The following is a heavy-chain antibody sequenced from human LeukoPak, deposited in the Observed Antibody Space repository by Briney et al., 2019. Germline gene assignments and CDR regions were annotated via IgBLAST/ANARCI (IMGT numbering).Heavy chain of an antibody. CDR2: IKQDGSDR. V-gene: IGHV3-7*03. D-gene: IGHD6-19*01. CDR3: VRNLAVAGTCFDS. J-gene: IGHJ4*02. CDR1: GFTFRNYW. Sequence: GGSLRLSCAASGFTFRNYWMSWVRQAPGTGLEWVASIKQDGSDRNYVTSVRGRFTISRDNAESSLYLQMNSLRAEDTALYYCVRNLAVAGTCFDSWGQGTLVTVSS.